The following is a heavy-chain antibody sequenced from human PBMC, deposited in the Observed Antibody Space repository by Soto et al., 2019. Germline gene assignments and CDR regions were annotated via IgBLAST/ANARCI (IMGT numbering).Heavy chain of an antibody. CDR3: EGGYSGWYLESPMQNQYNWFDP. V-gene: IGHV4-59*01. CDR1: GGSISSYY. D-gene: IGHD6-19*01. Sequence: SETLSLTCTVSGGSISSYYWSWIRQPPGKGLEWIGYIYYSGSTNYNPSLKSRVTISVDTSKNQFSPKLSSVTAADTAVYYCEGGYSGWYLESPMQNQYNWFDPWGQGTLVTVSS. CDR2: IYYSGST. J-gene: IGHJ5*02.